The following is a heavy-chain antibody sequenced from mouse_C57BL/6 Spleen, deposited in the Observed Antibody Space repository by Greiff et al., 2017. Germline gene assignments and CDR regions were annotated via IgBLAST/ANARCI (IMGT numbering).Heavy chain of an antibody. V-gene: IGHV1-69*01. CDR2: FDPSDSYT. CDR1: GYTFTSYW. Sequence: VQLQQPGAELVMPGASVKLSCKASGYTFTSYWMHWVKQRPGQGLEWIGEFDPSDSYTNYNQKFKGKSTLTVDKSSSTAYMQLSSLTSEDSAVYYCARPSYSKGYAMDYWGQGTSVTVSS. D-gene: IGHD2-5*01. CDR3: ARPSYSKGYAMDY. J-gene: IGHJ4*01.